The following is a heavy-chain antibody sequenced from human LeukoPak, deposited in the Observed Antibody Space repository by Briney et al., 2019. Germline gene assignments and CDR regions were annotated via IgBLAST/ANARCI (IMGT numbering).Heavy chain of an antibody. V-gene: IGHV3-64*01. CDR1: GFTFSSYW. J-gene: IGHJ4*02. Sequence: PGGSLRLSCAASGFTFSSYWMSWVRQAPGKGLEYVSAISSNGGSTYYANSVKGRFTISRDNSKNTLYLQMGSLRAEDMAVYYCARGSFWGQGTLVTVSS. CDR3: ARGSF. CDR2: ISSNGGST.